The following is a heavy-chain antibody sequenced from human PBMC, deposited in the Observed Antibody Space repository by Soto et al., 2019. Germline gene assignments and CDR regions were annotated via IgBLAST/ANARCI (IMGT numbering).Heavy chain of an antibody. CDR3: ARRNYVGLYFDY. CDR2: ISGSGDST. D-gene: IGHD1-7*01. Sequence: EVQLLESGGGLVQPGGSLRLSCAASGFTFSSYAMSWVRQAPGKGLEWVSVISGSGDSTYYADSVKGRFTISRDKSKNTLYLQMNSLRADDTAVYYCARRNYVGLYFDYWGQGTLVTVSS. V-gene: IGHV3-23*01. CDR1: GFTFSSYA. J-gene: IGHJ4*02.